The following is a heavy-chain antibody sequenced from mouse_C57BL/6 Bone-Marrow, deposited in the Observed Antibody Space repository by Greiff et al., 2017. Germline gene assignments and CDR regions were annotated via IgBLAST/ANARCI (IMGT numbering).Heavy chain of an antibody. CDR2: IHPNSGST. V-gene: IGHV1-64*01. CDR3: ARPSSPLYFDV. J-gene: IGHJ1*03. Sequence: VKLQQPGAELVKPGASVKLSCKASGYTFTSYWMHWVKQRPGQGLEWIGMIHPNSGSTNYNEKFKSKATLTVDKSSSTAYMQLSSLTSEDSAVYYCARPSSPLYFDVWGTGTTVTVSS. CDR1: GYTFTSYW. D-gene: IGHD1-1*01.